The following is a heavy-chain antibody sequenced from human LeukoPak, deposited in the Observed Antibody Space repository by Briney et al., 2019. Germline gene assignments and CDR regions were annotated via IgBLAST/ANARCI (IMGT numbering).Heavy chain of an antibody. V-gene: IGHV3-15*01. CDR3: ARVLGTYCSGGSCYALPEDY. CDR2: IKSKTDGGTT. CDR1: GFTFSNAW. Sequence: GGSLRLSCAASGFTFSNAWMSWVCQAPGKGLEWVGRIKSKTDGGTTDYAAPVKGRFTISRDDSKNTLYLQMNSLRAEDTAVYYCARVLGTYCSGGSCYALPEDYWGQGTLVTVSS. J-gene: IGHJ4*02. D-gene: IGHD2-15*01.